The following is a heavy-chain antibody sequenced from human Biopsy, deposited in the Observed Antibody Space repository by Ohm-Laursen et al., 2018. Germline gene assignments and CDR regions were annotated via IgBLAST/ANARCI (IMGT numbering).Heavy chain of an antibody. J-gene: IGHJ4*02. D-gene: IGHD2-15*01. V-gene: IGHV4-28*01. CDR3: ASLGRYCSGENCYGIDY. Sequence: SDTLSLTWAVFGFSISSGHFWSWIRQAPGKGLEWIGYVYYNGNTNYSPSLKSRATISLDTSKDRFSLKLTSVTAADTAVYYCASLGRYCSGENCYGIDYWGQGTLVTVSS. CDR1: GFSISSGHF. CDR2: VYYNGNT.